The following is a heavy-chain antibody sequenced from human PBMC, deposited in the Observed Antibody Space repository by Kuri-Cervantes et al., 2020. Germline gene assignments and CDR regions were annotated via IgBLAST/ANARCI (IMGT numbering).Heavy chain of an antibody. CDR3: ARGPAPDVGHFDY. CDR2: ITPFNGNT. V-gene: IGHV1-45*02. CDR1: GYTFTYRY. Sequence: SVKVSCKASGYTFTYRYLHWVRQAPGQALEWMGWITPFNGNTNYAQKFQGRVTITRDTSASTAYMELSSLRSEDTAVYYCARGPAPDVGHFDYWGQGTLVTVSS. D-gene: IGHD1-26*01. J-gene: IGHJ4*02.